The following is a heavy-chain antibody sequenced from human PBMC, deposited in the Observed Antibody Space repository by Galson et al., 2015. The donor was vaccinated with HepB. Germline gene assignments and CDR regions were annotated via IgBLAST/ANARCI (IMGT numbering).Heavy chain of an antibody. CDR3: ARATEGGAYSNYGRVSSFFDY. J-gene: IGHJ4*02. CDR2: IYTSGST. Sequence: TLSLTCTVSGGSISSGSYYWSWIRQPAGKGLEWIGRIYTSGSTNYNPSLKSRVTMSVDTSKNQFSLKLSSVTAADTAVYYCARATEGGAYSNYGRVSSFFDYWGQGTLVTVSS. V-gene: IGHV4-61*02. D-gene: IGHD4-11*01. CDR1: GGSISSGSYY.